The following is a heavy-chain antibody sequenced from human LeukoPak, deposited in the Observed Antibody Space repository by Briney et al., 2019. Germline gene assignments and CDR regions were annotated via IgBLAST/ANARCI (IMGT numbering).Heavy chain of an antibody. D-gene: IGHD3-10*01. V-gene: IGHV3-23*01. J-gene: IGHJ4*02. CDR1: GFTFSGYA. Sequence: GGSLRLSCAASGFTFSGYAMSWVRQAPGKGLEWVSAISGSGGSTYYADSVKGRFTISRDNSKNTLYLQMNSLRAEDTAVYYCAKADRYYGSGSYYSNFDYWGQGTLVTVSS. CDR2: ISGSGGST. CDR3: AKADRYYGSGSYYSNFDY.